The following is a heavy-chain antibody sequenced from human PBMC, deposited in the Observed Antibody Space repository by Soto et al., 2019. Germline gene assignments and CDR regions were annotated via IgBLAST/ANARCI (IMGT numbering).Heavy chain of an antibody. CDR3: ARQRSGSYYANAFEI. D-gene: IGHD1-26*01. V-gene: IGHV5-51*01. J-gene: IGHJ3*02. CDR1: GYSFTSYW. CDR2: IYPGDSDT. Sequence: PGKSLKISCKGSGYSFTSYWIGWVRQMPGKGLEWMGIIYPGDSDTRYSPSFQGQVTISADKSISTAYLQWSSLKASDTAMYYCARQRSGSYYANAFEIWGQGTMVTVSS.